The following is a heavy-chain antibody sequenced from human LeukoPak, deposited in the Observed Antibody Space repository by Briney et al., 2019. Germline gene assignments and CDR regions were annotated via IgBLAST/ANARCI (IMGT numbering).Heavy chain of an antibody. Sequence: KPSETLSLTCAVYGGSFSGYYWSWIRQPPGKGLEWIGEINHSGSTNYNPSLKSRVTISVDTSKNQFSLKLSSVTAADTAVYYCARGQLLESRVPAAMRRAYYYYGMDVWGKGTTVTVSS. D-gene: IGHD2-2*01. J-gene: IGHJ6*04. CDR3: ARGQLLESRVPAAMRRAYYYYGMDV. V-gene: IGHV4-34*01. CDR1: GGSFSGYY. CDR2: INHSGST.